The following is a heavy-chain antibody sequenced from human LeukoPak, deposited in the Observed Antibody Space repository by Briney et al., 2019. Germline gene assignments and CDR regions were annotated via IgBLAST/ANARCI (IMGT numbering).Heavy chain of an antibody. D-gene: IGHD2-15*01. Sequence: GASVKVSCKASGYTFTRYYLHWVRRAPGQGLEWMGWINPASGGTNYAQNFQGRVTMTRDTSISTAYMELSGLRSDDTSVYYCARDPLVVASMGSDSWGQGTLVTVSS. CDR3: ARDPLVVASMGSDS. V-gene: IGHV1-2*02. CDR2: INPASGGT. J-gene: IGHJ4*02. CDR1: GYTFTRYY.